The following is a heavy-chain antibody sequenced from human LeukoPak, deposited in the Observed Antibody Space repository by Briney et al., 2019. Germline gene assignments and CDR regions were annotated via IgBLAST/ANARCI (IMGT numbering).Heavy chain of an antibody. V-gene: IGHV4-59*01. D-gene: IGHD3-16*02. Sequence: SETLSLTCTVSGGSISSYYWSWIRQPPGKGLEWIGYIYYSGSTNYNPSLKSRVTISVDTSKNQFSLKLSSVTAADTAVYYCARYGEKYYDYVWGSYRPKGYYYYYMDLGGKGTTVTVSS. CDR1: GGSISSYY. CDR2: IYYSGST. J-gene: IGHJ6*03. CDR3: ARYGEKYYDYVWGSYRPKGYYYYYMDL.